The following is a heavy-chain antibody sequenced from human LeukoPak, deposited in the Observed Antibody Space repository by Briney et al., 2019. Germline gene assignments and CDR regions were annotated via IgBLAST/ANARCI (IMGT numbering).Heavy chain of an antibody. CDR1: AFTFSSYW. Sequence: PGGSLRLSFAASAFTFSSYWIDSGRQAPGKGLGWVSRINSDGSSTNYADSVKGRFTISRDNAKHTLYRQMNSRRAEDTAVYYCVRRGAATGAFDIWGQGTMVTVSS. J-gene: IGHJ3*02. D-gene: IGHD2-15*01. CDR2: INSDGSST. V-gene: IGHV3-74*01. CDR3: VRRGAATGAFDI.